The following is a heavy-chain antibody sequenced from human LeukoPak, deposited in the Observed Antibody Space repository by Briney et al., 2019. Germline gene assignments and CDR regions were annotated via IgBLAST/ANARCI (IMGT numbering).Heavy chain of an antibody. CDR3: AKGGNVIARLIASE. V-gene: IGHV3-23*01. CDR2: ISGSGTST. Sequence: PGGSLRLSCAASGFTFSDYYMSWIRQAPGKGLEWVSAISGSGTSTYHADSVKGRFTISRDNSKNTLHLQMYNLRAEDTAVYYCAKGGNVIARLIASEWGQGAPVTASS. CDR1: GFTFSDYY. J-gene: IGHJ4*02. D-gene: IGHD2-21*01.